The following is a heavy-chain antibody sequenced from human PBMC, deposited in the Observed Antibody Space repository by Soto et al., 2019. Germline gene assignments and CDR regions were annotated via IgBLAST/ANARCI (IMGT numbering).Heavy chain of an antibody. V-gene: IGHV3-72*01. Sequence: EMQLVESGGGLVQPGGSLRLSCAASGFTFSDHYMDWVRQAPGKRLEWVGRIRNKANSYFTEYAASVKGRFTVSRDDSKNSVYLQMNSLKSEDTAVYYCTRVKSYGTMPKPGMDVWGQGTTVTVSS. CDR3: TRVKSYGTMPKPGMDV. CDR1: GFTFSDHY. CDR2: IRNKANSYFT. D-gene: IGHD2-2*01. J-gene: IGHJ6*02.